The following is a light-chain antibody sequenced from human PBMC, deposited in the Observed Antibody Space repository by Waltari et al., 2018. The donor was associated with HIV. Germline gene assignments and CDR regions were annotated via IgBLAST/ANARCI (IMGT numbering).Light chain of an antibody. J-gene: IGKJ1*01. CDR1: QSVSSTY. CDR3: QQYGSSPWT. V-gene: IGKV3-20*01. CDR2: GAS. Sequence: EIVLTQSPGTLSLSPGERATLSCRARQSVSSTYLAWYQQKPGQAPRLLIYGASSRATGIPDRFRGSVSGTDFTLTISRLEPEDFAGYYCQQYGSSPWTFGQGTKVEMK.